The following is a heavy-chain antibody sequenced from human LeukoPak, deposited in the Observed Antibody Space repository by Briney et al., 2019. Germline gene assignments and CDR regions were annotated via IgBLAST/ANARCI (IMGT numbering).Heavy chain of an antibody. CDR3: ATCRDEFGDYGFTS. D-gene: IGHD4-17*01. CDR1: GGSLGVHY. Sequence: SETLSLTCTLSGGSLGVHYWSWIRQPPGKQLEWIGYVYHTGRTNYNPSLRSRVTMSVDAPKHRISLDLTSVTAADTAVYYCATCRDEFGDYGFTSWGQGTLVTVSS. J-gene: IGHJ5*02. V-gene: IGHV4-59*11. CDR2: VYHTGRT.